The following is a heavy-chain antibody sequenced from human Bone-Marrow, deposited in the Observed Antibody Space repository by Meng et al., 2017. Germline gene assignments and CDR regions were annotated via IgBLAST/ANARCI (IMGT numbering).Heavy chain of an antibody. CDR3: ARDPYGGYGPNWFDP. V-gene: IGHV1-69*04. D-gene: IGHD5-12*01. J-gene: IGHJ5*02. CDR2: IIPILGIA. CDR1: GGTFSSYT. Sequence: SVKVSCKASGGTFSSYTISWVRQAPGQGLEWMGRIIPILGIANYAQKFQGRVTITADKSTSTAYMELSSLRSEDTAVYYCARDPYGGYGPNWFDPWGQGTLVTVSS.